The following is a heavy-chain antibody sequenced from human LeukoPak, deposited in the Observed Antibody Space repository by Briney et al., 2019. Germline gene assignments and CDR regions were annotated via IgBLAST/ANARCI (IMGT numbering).Heavy chain of an antibody. CDR3: ARDEDAF. CDR2: ISSSSNSI. V-gene: IGHV3-48*02. CDR1: GFTFSSHN. J-gene: IGHJ4*02. Sequence: GGSLRLSCVASGFTFSSHNMNWVRQAPGKGLEWVSYISSSSNSIYYADSVKGRFTISRDNAQNSLYLQMNSLRDEDTAVYYCARDEDAFGGQGTLVTVSS.